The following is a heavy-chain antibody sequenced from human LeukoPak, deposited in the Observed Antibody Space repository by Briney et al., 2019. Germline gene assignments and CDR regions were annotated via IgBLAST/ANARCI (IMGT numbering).Heavy chain of an antibody. J-gene: IGHJ4*02. CDR1: GFTFGDYA. CDR3: TRARLPPTDY. CDR2: IRSKAYGGTT. D-gene: IGHD2-15*01. Sequence: PGGSLRLSCTASGFTFGDYAMIWFRQAPGKGLEWVGFIRSKAYGGTTEYAASVKGRFTISRDDSKSIAYLQMNSLKTEDTAVYYCTRARLPPTDYWGQGTLVTVSS. V-gene: IGHV3-49*03.